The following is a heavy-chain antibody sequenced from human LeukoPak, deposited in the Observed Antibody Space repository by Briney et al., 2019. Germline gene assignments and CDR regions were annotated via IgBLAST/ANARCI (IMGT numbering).Heavy chain of an antibody. CDR1: GFTFDDYG. CDR3: ARELRLGELSLFRADAFDI. D-gene: IGHD3-16*02. V-gene: IGHV3-20*04. Sequence: GGSLRLSCAASGFTFDDYGMSWVRQAPGKGLEWVSGINWNGGSTGYADSVKGRFTISRDNAKNSLYLQMNSLRAEDTALYYCARELRLGELSLFRADAFDIWGQGTMVTVSS. CDR2: INWNGGST. J-gene: IGHJ3*02.